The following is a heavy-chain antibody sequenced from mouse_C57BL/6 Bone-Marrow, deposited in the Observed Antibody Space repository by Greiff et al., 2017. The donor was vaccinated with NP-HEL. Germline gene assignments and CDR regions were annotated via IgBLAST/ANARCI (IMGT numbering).Heavy chain of an antibody. Sequence: EVQLQQSGAELVRPGASVKLSCTASGFNINDDYMHWVKQRPEQGLEWIGWIDPENGDTEYASKFQGKATITADNSSNTAYLQLSSLTSEDTAVYYCTTDGGCYIDYWGQGTTVTVSS. V-gene: IGHV14-4*01. CDR3: TTDGGCYIDY. J-gene: IGHJ2*01. CDR1: GFNINDDY. D-gene: IGHD1-1*02. CDR2: IDPENGDT.